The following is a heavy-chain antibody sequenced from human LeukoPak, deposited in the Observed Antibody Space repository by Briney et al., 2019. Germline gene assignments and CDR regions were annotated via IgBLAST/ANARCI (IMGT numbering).Heavy chain of an antibody. V-gene: IGHV3-7*01. J-gene: IGHJ4*02. CDR3: SRRLDY. CDR1: GFPFSDSW. Sequence: AGGSLRLSCAASGFPFSDSWMDWVRQAPGKGMEWVANIKQDGSEKHYADSVKGRFTISRDSAKNSLFLQMNGLRAEDTAVYYCSRRLDYWGQGALVTVSS. CDR2: IKQDGSEK.